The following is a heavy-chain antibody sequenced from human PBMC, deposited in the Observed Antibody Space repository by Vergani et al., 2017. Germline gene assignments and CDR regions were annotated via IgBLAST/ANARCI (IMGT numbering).Heavy chain of an antibody. CDR2: IYYSGST. V-gene: IGHV4-59*01. CDR1: GGSISSYY. J-gene: IGHJ4*02. CDR3: ASAAGQLVRNFDY. Sequence: QVQLQESGPGLVKPSETLSLTCTVSGGSISSYYWSWIRQPPGKGLEWIGYIYYSGSTNYNPSLKSRVTISVDTSKNQFSLKLSSVPAADTAVYYCASAAGQLVRNFDYWGQGTLVTVSS. D-gene: IGHD6-13*01.